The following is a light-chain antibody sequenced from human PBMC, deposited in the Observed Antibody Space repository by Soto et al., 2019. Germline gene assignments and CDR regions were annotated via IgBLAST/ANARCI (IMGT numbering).Light chain of an antibody. CDR2: GAS. J-gene: IGKJ3*01. Sequence: IVLTHSPGTLSLSPGERATLSCGASQSVTNNFLAWYQQKPGQAPRLLIYGASRRATGVPHRFSVSGSGTDFVLTISSLDTGHFAVYYCQEYGNTLFTYGPGSKVDI. V-gene: IGKV3-20*01. CDR1: QSVTNNF. CDR3: QEYGNTLFT.